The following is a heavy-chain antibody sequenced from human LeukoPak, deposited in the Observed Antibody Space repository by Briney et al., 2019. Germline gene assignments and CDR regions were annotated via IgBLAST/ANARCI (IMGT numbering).Heavy chain of an antibody. Sequence: SDTLSLTHAPYGQPFSAYYWRWLRQPPGKGLEWIGEINHSGSTNYNPSLKSRVTISVDTSKNQFSLKLSSVTAADAAVYYCARAPYGDYDGAFDIWGQGTMVTVSS. CDR3: ARAPYGDYDGAFDI. CDR2: INHSGST. V-gene: IGHV4-34*01. CDR1: GQPFSAYY. D-gene: IGHD4-17*01. J-gene: IGHJ3*02.